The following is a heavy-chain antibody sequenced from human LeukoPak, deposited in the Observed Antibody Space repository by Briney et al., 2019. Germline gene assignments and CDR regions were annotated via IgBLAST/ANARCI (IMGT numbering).Heavy chain of an antibody. CDR2: IKRKGDDGTI. V-gene: IGHV3-15*01. CDR3: TAGTGRSDFDY. CDR1: GFTFSNAW. J-gene: IGHJ4*02. Sequence: KPGGSLRLSCAASGFTFSNAWMSWVRQAPGRGLEWVGRIKRKGDDGTIDYAAPVKGRLSISRDDSKNTLYLQMNGLKSEDTAVYYCTAGTGRSDFDYWGQGTLVTVSS. D-gene: IGHD3/OR15-3a*01.